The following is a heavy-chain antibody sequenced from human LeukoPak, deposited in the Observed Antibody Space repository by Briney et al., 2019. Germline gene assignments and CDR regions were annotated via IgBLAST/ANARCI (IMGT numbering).Heavy chain of an antibody. V-gene: IGHV3-21*01. CDR1: GFTFSRYS. CDR3: AELGITMIGGV. D-gene: IGHD3-10*02. J-gene: IGHJ6*04. CDR2: ISISSNYI. Sequence: PGGSLRLSCAASGFTFSRYSVNWVRQAPGKGLEWVSSISISSNYIYYADSVKGRFTISRDNAKNSLYLQMNSLRAEDTAVYYCAELGITMIGGVWGKGTTVTISS.